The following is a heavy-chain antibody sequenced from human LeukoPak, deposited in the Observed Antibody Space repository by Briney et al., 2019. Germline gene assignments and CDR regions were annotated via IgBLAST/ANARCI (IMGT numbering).Heavy chain of an antibody. Sequence: KPSETLSLTCAVYGGSFSGYYWSWIRQPPGKGLEWIGEINHSGSTNYNPSLKSRVTISVDTSKNQFSLKLSSVTAADTAVYYCARTSPRAATFDSWGQGTLVTVSS. J-gene: IGHJ4*02. CDR2: INHSGST. V-gene: IGHV4-34*01. CDR3: ARTSPRAATFDS. D-gene: IGHD2-15*01. CDR1: GGSFSGYY.